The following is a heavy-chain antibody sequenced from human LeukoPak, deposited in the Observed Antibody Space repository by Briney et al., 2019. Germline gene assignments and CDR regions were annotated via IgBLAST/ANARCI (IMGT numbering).Heavy chain of an antibody. CDR1: EFTFNRYW. CDR2: IQHDGSEA. D-gene: IGHD3-10*01. J-gene: IGHJ4*02. CDR3: TRDALFGSGRTHLDF. V-gene: IGHV3-7*04. Sequence: GRSLRLSCAASEFTFNRYWMSWVRQAPGKGLEWVANIQHDGSEAHYVDSVKGRFTISRDNAKNSLSLQMNSLNVDDTGVYFCTRDALFGSGRTHLDFWSQGTLVSVSS.